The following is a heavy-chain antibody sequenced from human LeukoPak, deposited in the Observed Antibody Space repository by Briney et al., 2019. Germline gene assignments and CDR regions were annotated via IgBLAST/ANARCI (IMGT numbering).Heavy chain of an antibody. J-gene: IGHJ3*02. CDR2: LYYSGST. CDR1: GGSFSGYY. Sequence: SETLSLTCAVYGGSFSGYYWSWIRQPPGKGLEWIGYLYYSGSTNYNPSLKSRVAISVDTSKNQFSLNLSSVTAADTAVYYCARKRDAFDIWGQGTMVTVSS. V-gene: IGHV4-59*01. CDR3: ARKRDAFDI.